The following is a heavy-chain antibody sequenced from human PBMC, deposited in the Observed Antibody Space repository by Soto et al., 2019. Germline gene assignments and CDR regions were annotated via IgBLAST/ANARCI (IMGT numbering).Heavy chain of an antibody. J-gene: IGHJ6*02. CDR1: GFTFRRYS. V-gene: IGHV3-23*01. Sequence: GGSLSLSCAASGFTFRRYSMTWVRQAPGKGLEWVSVMSGSGGSSYYEAYVKGRFTISRDNSKNTLFLQMNGLRAEDTAVYYCAKVTKRAAAGRYEYYKYGMDVWGQGTTVTVSS. CDR2: MSGSGGSS. D-gene: IGHD6-13*01. CDR3: AKVTKRAAAGRYEYYKYGMDV.